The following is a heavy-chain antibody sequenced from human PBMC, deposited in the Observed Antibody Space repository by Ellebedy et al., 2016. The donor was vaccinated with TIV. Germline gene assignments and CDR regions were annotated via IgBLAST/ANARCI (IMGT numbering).Heavy chain of an antibody. CDR1: GFTFTNYA. V-gene: IGHV3-74*01. CDR3: AKLGGISSWYADY. Sequence: GESLKISCAASGFTFTNYAIHWVRQGPGKGLVWVSHINDDGNRITYADSVKGRFTISRDNSKNTLYLQMNSLRADDTAVYYCAKLGGISSWYADYWGQGTLVTVSS. J-gene: IGHJ4*02. D-gene: IGHD6-13*01. CDR2: INDDGNRI.